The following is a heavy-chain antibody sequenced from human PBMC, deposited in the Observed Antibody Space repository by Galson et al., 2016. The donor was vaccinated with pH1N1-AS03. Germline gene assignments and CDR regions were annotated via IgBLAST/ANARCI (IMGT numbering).Heavy chain of an antibody. Sequence: SLRLSCAASGFTFSSYGMHWVRQAPGKGLEWVSVISYDGSYKNYADSVKGRFSISRDNSKNTLYLQMNSLRAEDTAAYYCAKDRRAGNWRGSDYWGQGTLVTVSS. CDR2: ISYDGSYK. CDR1: GFTFSSYG. V-gene: IGHV3-30*18. J-gene: IGHJ4*02. CDR3: AKDRRAGNWRGSDY. D-gene: IGHD6-13*01.